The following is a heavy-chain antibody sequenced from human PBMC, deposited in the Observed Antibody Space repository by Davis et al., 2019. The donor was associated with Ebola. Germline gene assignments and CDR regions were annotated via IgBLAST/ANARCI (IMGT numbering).Heavy chain of an antibody. CDR1: GYSFTSYW. CDR2: IDPSDSYT. D-gene: IGHD3-9*01. Sequence: GESLKISCKGSGYSFTSYWISWVRQMPGKGLEWMGRIDPSDSYTNYSPSFRGHVTISSDKSINTAYLRWSGLKASDTAMYFCARHRTGSYDILTGLRRYDAFDIWGQGTMVIVSS. CDR3: ARHRTGSYDILTGLRRYDAFDI. J-gene: IGHJ3*02. V-gene: IGHV5-10-1*01.